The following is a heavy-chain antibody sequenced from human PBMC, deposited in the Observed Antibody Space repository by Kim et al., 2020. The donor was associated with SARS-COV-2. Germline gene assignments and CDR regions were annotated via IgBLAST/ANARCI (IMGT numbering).Heavy chain of an antibody. CDR3: ARGRGRAGYCSGGSCSNFYYHHYGMDA. D-gene: IGHD2-15*01. J-gene: IGHJ6*02. V-gene: IGHV4-34*01. CDR2: INHSGST. CDR1: GGSFSGYY. Sequence: SETLSLTCAVYGGSFSGYYWSWIRQPPGKGLEWIGEINHSGSTNYNPSLKSRGPISVDTSKNQFSLKLSSVTAAATAVYSCARGRGRAGYCSGGSCSNFYYHHYGMDAWGQGTTVTVSS.